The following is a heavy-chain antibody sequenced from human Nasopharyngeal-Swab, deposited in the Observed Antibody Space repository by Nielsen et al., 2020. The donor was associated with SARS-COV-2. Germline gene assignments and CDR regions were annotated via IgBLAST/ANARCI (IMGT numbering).Heavy chain of an antibody. CDR2: ISYDGSNK. CDR1: GFTFSSYG. J-gene: IGHJ6*02. CDR3: ARDLRITIFGVAPYYYYGMDV. D-gene: IGHD3-3*01. Sequence: GESLKISCAASGFTFSSYGMHWVRQAPGKGLEWVAVISYDGSNKYYADSVKGRFTISRDNAKNSLYLQMNSLRAEDTAVYYCARDLRITIFGVAPYYYYGMDVWGQGTTVTVSS. V-gene: IGHV3-30*03.